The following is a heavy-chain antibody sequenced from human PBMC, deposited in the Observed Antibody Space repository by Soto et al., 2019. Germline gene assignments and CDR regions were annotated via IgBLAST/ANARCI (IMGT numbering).Heavy chain of an antibody. Sequence: QVQLQESGPGLVKPSQTLSLTCTVSGGSISSGGYYWSWIRQHPGKGLEWIGYIYYSGSTYYNPCLKSRITISVDTSKDHFSLKRSSVAAADTAVYYRSRGVIHWGQGTLVTVSS. CDR3: SRGVIH. CDR1: GGSISSGGYY. CDR2: IYYSGST. D-gene: IGHD2-21*01. J-gene: IGHJ4*02. V-gene: IGHV4-31*03.